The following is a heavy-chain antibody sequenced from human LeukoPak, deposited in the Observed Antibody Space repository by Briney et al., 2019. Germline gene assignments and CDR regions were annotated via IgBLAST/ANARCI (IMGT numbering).Heavy chain of an antibody. J-gene: IGHJ3*02. CDR1: GFTFSGSA. D-gene: IGHD6-13*01. CDR2: IRSKANSYAT. V-gene: IGHV3-73*01. CDR3: AKDSIAAAGPDAFDI. Sequence: SGGSLRLSCAASGFTFSGSAMHWVRQASGKGLEWVGRIRSKANSYATAYAASVKGRFTISRDNSKNTLYLQMNSLRAEDTAVYYCAKDSIAAAGPDAFDIWGQGTMVTVSS.